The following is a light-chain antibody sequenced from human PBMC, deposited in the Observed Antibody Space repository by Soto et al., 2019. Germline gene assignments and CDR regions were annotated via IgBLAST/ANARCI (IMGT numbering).Light chain of an antibody. Sequence: EIVYRRSPATLSLSPGERATLSCRASQSVSSYLAWYQQKPGQAPRLLIYDASNRATGIPARFSGSGSGTDFTLTISSLEPEDFAVYYCQQRSNWLWTFGQGTKVDNK. CDR3: QQRSNWLWT. CDR2: DAS. J-gene: IGKJ1*01. V-gene: IGKV3-11*01. CDR1: QSVSSY.